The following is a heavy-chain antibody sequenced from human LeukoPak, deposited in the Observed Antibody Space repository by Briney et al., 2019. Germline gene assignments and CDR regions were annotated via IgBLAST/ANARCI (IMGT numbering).Heavy chain of an antibody. V-gene: IGHV1-69*05. Sequence: SVKVSCKASGGTFSSYAISWVRQAPGQGLEWMGGIIPIFGTANYAQKFQGRATITTDESTSTAYMELSSLRSEDTAVYYCASNPLRYFDWSTYYYYMDVWGKGTTVTVSS. D-gene: IGHD3-9*01. CDR2: IIPIFGTA. CDR1: GGTFSSYA. J-gene: IGHJ6*03. CDR3: ASNPLRYFDWSTYYYYMDV.